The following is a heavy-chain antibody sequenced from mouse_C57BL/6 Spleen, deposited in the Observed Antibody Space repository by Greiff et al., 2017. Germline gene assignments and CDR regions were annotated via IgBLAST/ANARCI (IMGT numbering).Heavy chain of an antibody. CDR2: IYPGSGST. D-gene: IGHD2-1*01. V-gene: IGHV1-55*01. J-gene: IGHJ3*01. CDR3: ARRGYGIPFAY. CDR1: GYTFTSYW. Sequence: VQRVESGAELVKPGASVKMSCKASGYTFTSYWITWVKQRPGQGLEWIGDIYPGSGSTNYNEKFKSKATLTVDTSSSTAYMQLSSLTSEDSAVYYCARRGYGIPFAYWGQGTLVTVSA.